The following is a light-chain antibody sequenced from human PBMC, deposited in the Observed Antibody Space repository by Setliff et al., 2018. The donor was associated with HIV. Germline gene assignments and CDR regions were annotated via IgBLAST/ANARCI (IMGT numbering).Light chain of an antibody. Sequence: ALTQPPSASGPPGQSVTISCTGTSSDIGGYKYVSWYQQHPGKAPKLMIYEVSKRPSGVPDRFSGSKSGNTASLTVSGLQAEDEADYYCSSYGGYNNVVFGGGTKVTVL. CDR3: SSYGGYNNVV. J-gene: IGLJ2*01. CDR1: SSDIGGYKY. CDR2: EVS. V-gene: IGLV2-8*01.